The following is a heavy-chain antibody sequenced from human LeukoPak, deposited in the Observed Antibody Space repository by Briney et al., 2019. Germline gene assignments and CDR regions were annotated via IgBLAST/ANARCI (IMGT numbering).Heavy chain of an antibody. CDR1: GXSISGYY. CDR3: ARGLGWGATIFDY. D-gene: IGHD1-26*01. Sequence: SETLSLTCTVSGXSISGYYWTWIRQPPGKGLEWIGYMYHSGTTSNNPSLKSRVTISVDTSKNQFSLKVRSVTAADTAVYYCARGLGWGATIFDYWGQGALVTVSS. CDR2: MYHSGTT. V-gene: IGHV4-59*01. J-gene: IGHJ4*02.